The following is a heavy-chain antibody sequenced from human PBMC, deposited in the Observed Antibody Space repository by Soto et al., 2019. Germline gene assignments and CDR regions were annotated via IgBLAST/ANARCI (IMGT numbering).Heavy chain of an antibody. CDR1: GGSISSSY. D-gene: IGHD1-26*01. J-gene: IGHJ4*02. CDR2: IYNTGST. Sequence: QVQLQESGPGLVKPSETLSLTCTVSGGSISSSYWSWIRQPPGKRLEWIGYIYNTGSTNYNPSLKSRVTISIDTSKNQFSLKLSSVTAADTAVYYCALGGSPYYFDYWGQGALVTVSS. V-gene: IGHV4-59*01. CDR3: ALGGSPYYFDY.